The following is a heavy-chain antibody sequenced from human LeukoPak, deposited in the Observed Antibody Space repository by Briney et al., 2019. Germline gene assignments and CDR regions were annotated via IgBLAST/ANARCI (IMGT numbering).Heavy chain of an antibody. Sequence: GGSLRLSCAASGFTFSSYGMHWVRQAPGKVLEWVAVIWYDGSNKYYADSVKGRFTVSRDNSKNTLYLQMNSLRAEDTAVYYCARGGHTAIGYWGQGTLVTVSS. CDR3: ARGGHTAIGY. D-gene: IGHD5-18*01. CDR1: GFTFSSYG. CDR2: IWYDGSNK. V-gene: IGHV3-33*01. J-gene: IGHJ4*02.